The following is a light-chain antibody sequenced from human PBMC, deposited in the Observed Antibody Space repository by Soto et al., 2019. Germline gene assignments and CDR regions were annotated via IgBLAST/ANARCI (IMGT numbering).Light chain of an antibody. V-gene: IGKV4-1*01. CDR1: QSVLYSSNNKNY. J-gene: IGKJ3*01. CDR2: WAS. CDR3: QQYYSTLFT. Sequence: DIVMTQSPDSLAVSLGERATINCKSSQSVLYSSNNKNYLAWYQQKPGQPPKLLIYWASTRESGVPDRFSGSGSGTDFTLTISSLQAEDVAVYSCQQYYSTLFTFGPGTKVDIK.